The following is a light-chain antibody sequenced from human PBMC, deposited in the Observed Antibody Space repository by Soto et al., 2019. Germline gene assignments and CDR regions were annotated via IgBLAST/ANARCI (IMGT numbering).Light chain of an antibody. CDR1: GSNIGSNT. CDR3: AAWDDSLSGVV. V-gene: IGLV1-44*01. Sequence: QSVLTQPPSASGTPGQRVTISCSGSGSNIGSNTVNWYQQLPGTAPKLLIFFGSHRPSGVPDRFSGSKSGTSASLAISGLQSEDEADYYCAAWDDSLSGVVSGGGTKVTVL. CDR2: FGS. J-gene: IGLJ2*01.